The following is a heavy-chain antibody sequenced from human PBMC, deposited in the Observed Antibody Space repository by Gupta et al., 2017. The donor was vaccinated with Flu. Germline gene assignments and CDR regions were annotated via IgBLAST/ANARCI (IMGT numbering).Heavy chain of an antibody. V-gene: IGHV1-2*02. CDR2: INPKSGNT. CDR3: ARDGPLHVDY. CDR1: EYSLTDHY. Sequence: QLHLVQSGAEVKKPGASVMVSCMAFEYSLTDHYLHWVRQAPGEGLEWMGWINPKSGNTRYGQNFQGRLTLTRDTSINTAYMELSSLRSDDTAVYYCARDGPLHVDYWGQGTLVTVFS. J-gene: IGHJ4*02.